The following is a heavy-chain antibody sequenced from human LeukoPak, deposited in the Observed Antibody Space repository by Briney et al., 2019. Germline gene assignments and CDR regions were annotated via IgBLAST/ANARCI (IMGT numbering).Heavy chain of an antibody. CDR1: GFTFSRYS. CDR2: ISNDRSTI. Sequence: PGGSLTLSCAASGFTFSRYSMSWVRQAPGKGPEWISYISNDRSTISDSVKRRFTISRDNAKNSLYLQMNSGRAEDTAVYYCARDNDWSFDYWGEGTLVTVSS. D-gene: IGHD3-9*01. J-gene: IGHJ4*02. V-gene: IGHV3-48*01. CDR3: ARDNDWSFDY.